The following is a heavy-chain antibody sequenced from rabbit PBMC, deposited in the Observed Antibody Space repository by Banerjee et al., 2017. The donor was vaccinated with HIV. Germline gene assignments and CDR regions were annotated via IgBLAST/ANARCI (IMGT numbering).Heavy chain of an antibody. CDR1: GFSFSSSYD. V-gene: IGHV1S45*01. J-gene: IGHJ6*01. CDR2: IVTGSGGST. Sequence: QEQLEESGGDLVKPEGSLTLTCTASGFSFSSSYDMCWVRQAPGKGLEWIACIVTGSGGSTYYASWAKGRFTISKTSSTTVTLQMTSLTAADTATYFCARDLAAVIGWNFGLWGPGTLVTVS. CDR3: ARDLAAVIGWNFGL. D-gene: IGHD1-1*01.